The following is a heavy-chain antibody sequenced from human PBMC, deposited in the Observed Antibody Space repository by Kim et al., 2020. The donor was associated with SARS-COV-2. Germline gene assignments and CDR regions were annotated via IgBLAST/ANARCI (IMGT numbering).Heavy chain of an antibody. J-gene: IGHJ4*02. CDR2: INPVNGNT. V-gene: IGHV1-3*01. D-gene: IGHD7-27*01. Sequence: ASVKVSCKASGVSFNNYVIYWVRHAPGQRLEWMGWINPVNGNTKYSQNFQGRVTITRDTSASTVYMELSSLRSEDTALYYCALGRSGDYWGRGTLVTVSS. CDR1: GVSFNNYV. CDR3: ALGRSGDY.